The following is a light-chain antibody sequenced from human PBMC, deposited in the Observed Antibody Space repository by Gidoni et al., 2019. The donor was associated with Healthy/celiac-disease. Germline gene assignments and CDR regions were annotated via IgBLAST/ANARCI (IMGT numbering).Light chain of an antibody. CDR1: QSVSSN. CDR3: QQYNNWPPLFT. CDR2: GAS. Sequence: EIVMTQSPATLSVSPGERATLSCRASQSVSSNLAWYQQKPGQAPRLLIDGASTRATGIPARCSGSGSGTEFTLTISSLQSEDFAVYYCQQYNNWPPLFTFGPGTKVDIK. V-gene: IGKV3-15*01. J-gene: IGKJ3*01.